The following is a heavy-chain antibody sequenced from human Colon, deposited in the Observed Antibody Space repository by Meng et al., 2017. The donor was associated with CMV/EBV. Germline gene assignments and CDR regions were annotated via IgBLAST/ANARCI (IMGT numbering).Heavy chain of an antibody. CDR1: GFTFSRYA. CDR2: IYSGGST. D-gene: IGHD1-26*01. Sequence: GESLKISCAASGFTFSRYAIHWVRQAPGRGLEWVSIIYSGGSTSYGSSVKGRFTISRDISRNMVYLQMNSLRSDDTAVYYCARDTSGAGMDHWGQGTVVTVSS. J-gene: IGHJ4*02. V-gene: IGHV3-66*02. CDR3: ARDTSGAGMDH.